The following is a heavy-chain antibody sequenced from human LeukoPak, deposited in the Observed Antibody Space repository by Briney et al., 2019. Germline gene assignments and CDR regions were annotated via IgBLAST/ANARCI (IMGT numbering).Heavy chain of an antibody. Sequence: VSVKVSCKASGYTFTSYYMHWVRQAPGQGLEWMGIINPSGGSTSYAQKFQGRVTMTRDMSTSTVYMELSSLRSEDTAVYYCARAKWEPTFDYWGQGTLVTVSS. D-gene: IGHD1-26*01. V-gene: IGHV1-46*01. J-gene: IGHJ4*02. CDR3: ARAKWEPTFDY. CDR2: INPSGGST. CDR1: GYTFTSYY.